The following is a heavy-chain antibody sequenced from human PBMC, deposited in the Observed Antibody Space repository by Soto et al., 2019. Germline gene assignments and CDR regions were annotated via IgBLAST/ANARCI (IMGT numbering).Heavy chain of an antibody. V-gene: IGHV3-30*18. CDR3: AKAGTYCISTSCYFAY. Sequence: QVQLVESGGGVLQPGRSLRLSCAASGFTFSSYGMHWVRQAPGKGLEWVAVISYDGSNKYYADSVKGRFTISRDNSKNTLSLQMNSLRAEDTAVYYCAKAGTYCISTSCYFAYWGQGTLVTVSS. CDR1: GFTFSSYG. J-gene: IGHJ4*02. D-gene: IGHD2-2*01. CDR2: ISYDGSNK.